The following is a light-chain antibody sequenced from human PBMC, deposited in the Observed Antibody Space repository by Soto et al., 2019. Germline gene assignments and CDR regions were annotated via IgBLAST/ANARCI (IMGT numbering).Light chain of an antibody. CDR3: QQRSRSIT. CDR1: QSVSSY. CDR2: DAS. Sequence: EIVLTQSPATLSLSPGERATLSFRASQSVSSYLAWYQQKPGQAPRLLIYDASNRATGIPARFSGSGSGTDFTLTISSLEPEDFAVYYCQQRSRSITFGQGTRLEI. J-gene: IGKJ5*01. V-gene: IGKV3-11*01.